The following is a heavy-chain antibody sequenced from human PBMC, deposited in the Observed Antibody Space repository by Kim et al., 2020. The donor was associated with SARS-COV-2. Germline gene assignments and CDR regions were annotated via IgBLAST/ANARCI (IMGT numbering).Heavy chain of an antibody. D-gene: IGHD6-13*01. J-gene: IGHJ4*02. CDR3: VRQPSAAAGGFDY. Sequence: CPGSVKGRFTSSRENAKNSLYLQMNSLRVGDTAVYYYVRQPSAAAGGFDYWGQGTLVTVSS. V-gene: IGHV3-13*01.